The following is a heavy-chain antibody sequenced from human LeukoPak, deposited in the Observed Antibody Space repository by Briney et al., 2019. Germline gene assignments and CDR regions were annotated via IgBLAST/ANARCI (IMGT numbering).Heavy chain of an antibody. CDR2: ISGSGGST. V-gene: IGHV3-23*01. Sequence: GALRLSCAASGFTFSSYAMSWVRQAPGKGLEWVSAISGSGGSTYYADSVKGRFTISRDNSKNTLYLQMNSLRAEDTAVYYCAKITTKYYYDSSAYFDYWGQGTLVTVSS. CDR3: AKITTKYYYDSSAYFDY. CDR1: GFTFSSYA. J-gene: IGHJ4*02. D-gene: IGHD3-22*01.